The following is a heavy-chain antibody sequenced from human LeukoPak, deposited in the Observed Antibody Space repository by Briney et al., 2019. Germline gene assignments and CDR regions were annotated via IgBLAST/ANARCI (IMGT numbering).Heavy chain of an antibody. V-gene: IGHV3-66*01. CDR2: IYGDGRD. D-gene: IGHD4-11*01. CDR3: ARINYRAFSI. J-gene: IGHJ3*02. Sequence: GGSLRLSCVASAFTVSTNYMIWVRQAPGKGLEWVSLIYGDGRDYYADSVKGRVPISRDNSKNTVFLQMHSLRAQDTALYYCARINYRAFSIWGQGTMVTVSS. CDR1: AFTVSTNY.